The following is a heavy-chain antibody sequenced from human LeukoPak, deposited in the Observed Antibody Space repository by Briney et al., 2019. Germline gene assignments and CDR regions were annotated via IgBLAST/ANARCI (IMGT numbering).Heavy chain of an antibody. D-gene: IGHD2-2*01. CDR3: AKPSSTNFHHHFDH. V-gene: IGHV3-30*02. CDR2: IRYDGSYK. Sequence: GGSLRLSCVASGFTFSSYGMHWVRQTPGKELEWVAFIRYDGSYKHYADSAKGRFTISRGSSKNTLYLQMNSLRTEDTAVYYCAKPSSTNFHHHFDHWGQGTLVTVSS. J-gene: IGHJ4*02. CDR1: GFTFSSYG.